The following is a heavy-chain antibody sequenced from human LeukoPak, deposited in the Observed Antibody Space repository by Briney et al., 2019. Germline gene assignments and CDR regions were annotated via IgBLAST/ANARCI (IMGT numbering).Heavy chain of an antibody. CDR3: ARATPYYYYSSGYYWFDP. J-gene: IGHJ5*02. D-gene: IGHD3-22*01. V-gene: IGHV1-18*01. CDR1: GYTFTSYG. Sequence: GASVKVSCKASGYTFTSYGISWVRQAPGQGLEWMGWISAYNGNTNYAQKLQGRVTMTTDTSTSTAYMELRSLRSDDTAVYYCARATPYYYYSSGYYWFDPWGHGTLVTVSS. CDR2: ISAYNGNT.